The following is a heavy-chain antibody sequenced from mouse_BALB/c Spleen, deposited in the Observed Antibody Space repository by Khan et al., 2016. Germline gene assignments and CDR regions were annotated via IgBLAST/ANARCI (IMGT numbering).Heavy chain of an antibody. CDR1: GFTFTDYY. J-gene: IGHJ4*01. D-gene: IGHD2-2*01. V-gene: IGHV7-3*02. Sequence: EVKLVESGGGLVQPGGSLRLSCATSGFTFTDYYMSWVRQPPGKAPEWLGFIRNKANGYTKENSASVKGRITISRDNSQSIRYLQMNTLIAADSATYYGARDMEGYDDAMYYWRQGTSVTVSS. CDR2: IRNKANGYTK. CDR3: ARDMEGYDDAMYY.